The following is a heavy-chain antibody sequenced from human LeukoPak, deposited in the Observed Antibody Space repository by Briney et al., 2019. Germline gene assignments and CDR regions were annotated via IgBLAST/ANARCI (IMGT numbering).Heavy chain of an antibody. D-gene: IGHD3-10*01. CDR2: IKQDGSEK. V-gene: IGHV3-7*03. Sequence: GGSLRLSCAASGFTFSSYWMSWVRQAPGKGLEWVANIKQDGSEKYYVDSVKGRFTISRDNAKNSLYLQMNSLGAEDTAVYYCARVPYGSGTHFADYWGQGTLVTVSS. CDR1: GFTFSSYW. J-gene: IGHJ4*02. CDR3: ARVPYGSGTHFADY.